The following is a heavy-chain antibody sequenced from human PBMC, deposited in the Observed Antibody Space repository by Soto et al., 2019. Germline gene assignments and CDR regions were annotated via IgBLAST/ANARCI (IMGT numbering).Heavy chain of an antibody. V-gene: IGHV1-69*12. CDR1: GDSIYA. J-gene: IGHJ6*02. CDR2: IITMFGSS. CDR3: ARDIIRLDV. Sequence: QVQLVQSGAEVRKPGSSVKVSCKASGDSIYAFTWVRQAPGQGLEWMGGIITMFGSSTYAQKFQDRVTLTADASTNTVYMELRGLRPEDTAVYYCARDIIRLDVWGQGTTVTVSS.